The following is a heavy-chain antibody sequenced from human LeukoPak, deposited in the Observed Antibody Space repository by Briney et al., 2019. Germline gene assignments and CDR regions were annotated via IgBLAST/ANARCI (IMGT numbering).Heavy chain of an antibody. J-gene: IGHJ4*02. CDR1: GGSIGSYY. V-gene: IGHV4-59*08. CDR2: IYYSGRP. Sequence: SETLSLTCTVSGGSIGSYYWSWIRQPPGKGLEWIGYIYYSGRPNQNPSLKSRVTISLDTSKNQFSLKLSSVTAADTAVYYRARASDYYGSGSYYYFDYWGQGTLVTVSS. D-gene: IGHD3-10*01. CDR3: ARASDYYGSGSYYYFDY.